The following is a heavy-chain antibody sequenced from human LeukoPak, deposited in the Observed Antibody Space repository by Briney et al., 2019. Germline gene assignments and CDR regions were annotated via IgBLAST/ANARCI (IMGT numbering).Heavy chain of an antibody. V-gene: IGHV4-34*01. CDR2: INHSGST. D-gene: IGHD6-13*01. J-gene: IGHJ4*02. Sequence: LETLSLTCGVDGGSFSGYYWNWIRQPPGKGLEWIGEINHSGSTNYNPSLKRRVTISVDTSQNQFSVRLSSVTAADTAVYYCARGRYLTTGGGAAAGFLDYWGQGTLVTVSS. CDR1: GGSFSGYY. CDR3: ARGRYLTTGGGAAAGFLDY.